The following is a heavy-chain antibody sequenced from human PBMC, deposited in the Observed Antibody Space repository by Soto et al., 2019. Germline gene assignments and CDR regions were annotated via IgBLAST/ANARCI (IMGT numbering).Heavy chain of an antibody. V-gene: IGHV4-31*03. CDR1: GGSISSGGYY. Sequence: SETLSLTCTVSGGSISSGGYYWSWIRQHPGKGLEWIGYIYYSGSTYYNPSLKSRVTISVDTSKNQFSLKLSSVTAADTAVYYCARAARITIFGVEKVDAFDIWGQGTMVTVSS. J-gene: IGHJ3*02. CDR2: IYYSGST. D-gene: IGHD3-3*01. CDR3: ARAARITIFGVEKVDAFDI.